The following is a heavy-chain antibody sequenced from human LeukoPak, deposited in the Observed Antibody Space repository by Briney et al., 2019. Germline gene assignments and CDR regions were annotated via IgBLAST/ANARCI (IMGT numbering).Heavy chain of an antibody. D-gene: IGHD6-13*01. V-gene: IGHV4-30-2*01. J-gene: IGHJ1*01. CDR2: TYHSGST. CDR3: ARSGVIAAAPFLLQH. Sequence: SETLSLTCAVSGGSISSGGYSWSWIRQPPGKGLEWIGYTYHSGSTYYNPSLKSRVTISVDRSKNQFSLKLSSVTAADTAVYYCARSGVIAAAPFLLQHWGQGTLVTVSS. CDR1: GGSISSGGYS.